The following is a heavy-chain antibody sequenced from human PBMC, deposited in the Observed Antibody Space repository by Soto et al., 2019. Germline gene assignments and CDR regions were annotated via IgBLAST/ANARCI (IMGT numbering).Heavy chain of an antibody. Sequence: QVQLVQSGTEVKKPGASVKVSCKASGYTFGKYGISWVRPAPGQGLEWVGWISVYHGNTVHAQKFWGRVNMTTETSTWTAYMELVSLKSDVRAIYYCGIDCSGASCGFDIWSQGTLETAAS. CDR2: ISVYHGNT. V-gene: IGHV1-18*01. CDR3: GIDCSGASCGFDI. J-gene: IGHJ4*02. D-gene: IGHD2-15*01. CDR1: GYTFGKYG.